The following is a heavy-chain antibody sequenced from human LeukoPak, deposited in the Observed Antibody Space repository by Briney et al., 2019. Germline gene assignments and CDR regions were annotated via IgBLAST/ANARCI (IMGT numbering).Heavy chain of an antibody. CDR3: AKGYGSGSYSPGWYFDL. J-gene: IGHJ2*01. CDR1: GFTFSSYG. CDR2: IRYDGSNK. D-gene: IGHD3-10*01. Sequence: PGGSLRLSCAASGFTFSSYGMHWVRQAPGKGLEWVAFIRYDGSNKYYADSVKGRFTISRDNSKNTLYLQMNSLRAEDTAVYYCAKGYGSGSYSPGWYFDLWGRGTLVTVSS. V-gene: IGHV3-30*02.